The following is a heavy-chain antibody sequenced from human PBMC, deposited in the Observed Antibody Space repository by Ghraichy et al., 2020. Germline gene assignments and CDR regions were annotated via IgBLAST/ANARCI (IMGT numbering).Heavy chain of an antibody. CDR3: ARDSPMYYYDSSGYYFWWYDP. CDR2: IIPILDIT. D-gene: IGHD3-22*01. Sequence: SVKVSCKASGGTFSNYAISWLRQAPGQGLEWMGRIIPILDITNYAQRFQGRVTITADKSTSTDYMELSSLRSEDTAMYYCARDSPMYYYDSSGYYFWWYDPWGQGTLITVSS. V-gene: IGHV1-69*04. J-gene: IGHJ5*02. CDR1: GGTFSNYA.